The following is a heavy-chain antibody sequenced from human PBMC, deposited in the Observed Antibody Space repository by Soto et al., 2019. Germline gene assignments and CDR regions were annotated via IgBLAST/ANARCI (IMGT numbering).Heavy chain of an antibody. CDR3: AATGSGWYVGYYGMEV. D-gene: IGHD6-19*01. V-gene: IGHV4-39*01. Sequence: QLQLQESGPGLVKPSETLSLTCTVSGGSISSSSYYWGWIRQPPGKGLEWIGSIYYSGSTYYNPSLTRRGPLSVDTYTSQFSLQLSSVTAAAPAVYSCAATGSGWYVGYYGMEVWGQGTTVTVSS. J-gene: IGHJ6*02. CDR1: GGSISSSSYY. CDR2: IYYSGST.